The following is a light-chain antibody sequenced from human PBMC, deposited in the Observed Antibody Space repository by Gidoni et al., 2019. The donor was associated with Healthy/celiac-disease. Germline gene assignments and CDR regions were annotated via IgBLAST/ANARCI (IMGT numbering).Light chain of an antibody. V-gene: IGKV4-1*01. CDR1: QSVLYSSNNKNY. CDR2: WAS. CDR3: QQYYSTPRT. Sequence: DIVMPQSPDSLAVSLGERATINCKSSQSVLYSSNNKNYLAWYQQKPGQPPKLLIYWASTRESGVPDRFSGSGSGTDFTLTISSLQAEDVAVYYCQQYYSTPRTFXGXTKVEIK. J-gene: IGKJ4*01.